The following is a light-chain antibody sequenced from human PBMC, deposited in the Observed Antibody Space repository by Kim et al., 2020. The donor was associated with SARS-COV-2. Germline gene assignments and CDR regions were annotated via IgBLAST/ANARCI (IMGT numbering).Light chain of an antibody. V-gene: IGKV1-5*01. CDR3: QHYRGP. J-gene: IGKJ1*01. CDR1: QSINRL. Sequence: DIQMTQFPSTLSASVGDRVTITCRTSQSINRLLAWYQQKPGRAPKLLIYDASTLESGVPSRVSGSGSGTEFTLTISSLQPDDFATYYCQHYRGPFGQGTKVDIK. CDR2: DAS.